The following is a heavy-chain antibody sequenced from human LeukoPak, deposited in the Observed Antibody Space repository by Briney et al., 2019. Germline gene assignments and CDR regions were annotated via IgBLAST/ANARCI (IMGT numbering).Heavy chain of an antibody. V-gene: IGHV1-2*02. Sequence: ASVKVSCKASGYTFTGYYMHWVRQAPGQGLEWMGWINPNSGGTNHAQKFQGRVTMTRDTSISTAYMELSRLRSDDTAVYYCAREGGYCSSTSCYFDYWGQGTLVTVSS. CDR1: GYTFTGYY. J-gene: IGHJ4*02. D-gene: IGHD2-2*01. CDR2: INPNSGGT. CDR3: AREGGYCSSTSCYFDY.